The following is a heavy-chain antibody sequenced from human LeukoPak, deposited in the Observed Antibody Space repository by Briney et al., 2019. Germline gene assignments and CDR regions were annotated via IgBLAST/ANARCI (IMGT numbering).Heavy chain of an antibody. CDR3: ARSRRGYYMDV. CDR2: MNPGSGDT. V-gene: IGHV1-8*02. J-gene: IGHJ6*03. CDR1: GYTFSNFD. Sequence: ASVKVSCKASGYTFSNFDVNWVRQAPGQGLEWMAWMNPGSGDTGYEGKFQARLTMSRNTSITTAYMELSSLPSEDTAVYYCARSRRGYYMDVWGKGTTVIVSS.